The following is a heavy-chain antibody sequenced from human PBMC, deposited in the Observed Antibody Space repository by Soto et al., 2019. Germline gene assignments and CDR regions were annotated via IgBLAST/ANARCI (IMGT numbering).Heavy chain of an antibody. J-gene: IGHJ4*02. Sequence: VASVKVSCKASGYTFTSYYMHWVRQAPGQGLEWMGIINPSGGSTSYAQKFQGRVTMTRDTSTSTVYMELSSLRSEDTAVYYCARDGYDSSSSGDYYFDYWGQGTLVTVSS. D-gene: IGHD6-6*01. CDR2: INPSGGST. V-gene: IGHV1-46*01. CDR3: ARDGYDSSSSGDYYFDY. CDR1: GYTFTSYY.